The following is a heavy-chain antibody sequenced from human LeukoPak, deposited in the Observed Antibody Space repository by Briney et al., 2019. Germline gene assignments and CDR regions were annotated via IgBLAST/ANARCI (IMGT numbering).Heavy chain of an antibody. V-gene: IGHV4-4*07. CDR3: VRVIPMVLEETLDY. Sequence: SETLSLTCTVSGGSISTYDGSWIRQPAGKGLEWIGQIYTSGSTNYNPSLKSRVTMSVDTSKNQFSLKLSSVPAADTAMYYCVRVIPMVLEETLDYWGQGTLVTVSS. CDR1: GGSISTYD. J-gene: IGHJ4*02. D-gene: IGHD3-10*01. CDR2: IYTSGST.